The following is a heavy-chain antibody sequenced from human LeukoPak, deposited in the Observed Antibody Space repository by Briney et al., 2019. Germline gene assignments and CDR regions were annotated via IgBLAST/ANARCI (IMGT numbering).Heavy chain of an antibody. J-gene: IGHJ6*03. V-gene: IGHV1-8*01. CDR2: MNPNSGNT. CDR1: GYTFTSYD. CDR3: ARGPPARPGSNYYYMDV. D-gene: IGHD6-6*01. Sequence: ASVKVSCKASGYTFTSYDINWVRQATGQGLEWMGWMNPNSGNTGYAQKFRGRVTITRNTSISTAYMELSSLRSEDTAVYYCARGPPARPGSNYYYMDVWGKGTTVTVSS.